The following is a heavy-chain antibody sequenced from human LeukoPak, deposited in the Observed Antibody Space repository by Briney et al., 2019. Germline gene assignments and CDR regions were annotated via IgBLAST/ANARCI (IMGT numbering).Heavy chain of an antibody. V-gene: IGHV3-66*01. CDR2: MSSGGTT. CDR3: AARGARGYYYGMDV. Sequence: GGSLRHSCAASGFTVGSNYMSWVREAPGKGLEWVSIMSSGGTTSYADSVKGRFTISRDNSRNTLYLQMNSLRAEDTAVYYCAARGARGYYYGMDVWGQGTTVNVSS. CDR1: GFTVGSNY. D-gene: IGHD1-26*01. J-gene: IGHJ6*02.